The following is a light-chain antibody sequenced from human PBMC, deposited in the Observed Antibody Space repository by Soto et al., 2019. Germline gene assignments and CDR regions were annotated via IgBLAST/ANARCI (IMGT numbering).Light chain of an antibody. CDR2: TVS. V-gene: IGKV2-40*01. J-gene: IGKJ4*01. Sequence: DVVMTQSPLSLPFSLGQRASISCRSSQSLLDSDDGNTYLDWYLQKPGQSPQLLIYTVSSRASGVPDRFSGSGPGTDFTLKISRVEAEDVGVYYCVQRIEFPLTFGGGTKVDIK. CDR1: QSLLDSDDGNTY. CDR3: VQRIEFPLT.